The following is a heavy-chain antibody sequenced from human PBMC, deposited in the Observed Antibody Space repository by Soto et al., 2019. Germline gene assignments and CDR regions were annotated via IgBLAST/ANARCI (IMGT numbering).Heavy chain of an antibody. V-gene: IGHV1-18*01. J-gene: IGHJ4*02. Sequence: QVRLSQSGAEVKKPGASVTVSCRASGFTFTHYGISWLRQAPGQGLEWMGWISAYNGDTIYAQKFQDRVTLMTERSSSTGYMGLRSLRSDDTAVYYCARDPSNTSGRFPYFDYWGPGILVTFSS. CDR2: ISAYNGDT. CDR1: GFTFTHYG. CDR3: ARDPSNTSGRFPYFDY. D-gene: IGHD6-19*01.